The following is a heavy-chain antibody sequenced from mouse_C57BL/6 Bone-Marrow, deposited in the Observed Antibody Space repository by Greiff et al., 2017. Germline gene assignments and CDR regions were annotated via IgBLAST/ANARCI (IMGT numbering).Heavy chain of an antibody. J-gene: IGHJ2*01. CDR3: ARPRNYYFDY. V-gene: IGHV1-81*01. CDR2: IYPRSGNT. CDR1: GYTFTSYG. Sequence: QVQLQQSGAELARPGASVKLSCKASGYTFTSYGISWVKQRTGQGLEWIGEIYPRSGNTYSNEKFQGQATLTADKSSSTAYMELRSLTSEDSAVYFCARPRNYYFDYWGQGTTLTVSS. D-gene: IGHD3-1*01.